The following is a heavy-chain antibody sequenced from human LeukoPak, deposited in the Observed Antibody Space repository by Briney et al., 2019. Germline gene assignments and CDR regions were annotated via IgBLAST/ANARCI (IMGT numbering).Heavy chain of an antibody. V-gene: IGHV3-30-3*01. CDR3: ARARGSYVTWDWFDP. CDR2: ISYDGSNK. J-gene: IGHJ5*02. D-gene: IGHD5-18*01. Sequence: PGGSQRLSCAASGFTFSSYAMHWVRQAPGKGLEWVAVISYDGSNKYYADSVKGRFTISRDNSKNTLYLQMNSLRAEDTAVYYCARARGSYVTWDWFDPWGQGTLVTVSS. CDR1: GFTFSSYA.